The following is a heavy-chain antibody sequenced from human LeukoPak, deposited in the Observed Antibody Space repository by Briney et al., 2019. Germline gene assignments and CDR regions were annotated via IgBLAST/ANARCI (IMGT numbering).Heavy chain of an antibody. CDR1: GFTVSSNY. J-gene: IGHJ4*02. V-gene: IGHV3-66*01. Sequence: GGSLRLSCAASGFTVSSNYMTWVRQAPGRGLEWVSLTYSGGNTDHADSVKGRFRVSRDNSKNTLYLQMNSLRAEDTAVYYCARVAGERYCTNGVCEYFDYWGQGTLVTVSS. D-gene: IGHD2-8*01. CDR3: ARVAGERYCTNGVCEYFDY. CDR2: TYSGGNT.